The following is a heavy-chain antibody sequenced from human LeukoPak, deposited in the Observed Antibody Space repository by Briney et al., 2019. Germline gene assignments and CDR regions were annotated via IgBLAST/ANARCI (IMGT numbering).Heavy chain of an antibody. V-gene: IGHV3-73*01. J-gene: IGHJ4*02. D-gene: IGHD5-18*01. CDR3: TRHRNTAMVTGDFDY. CDR2: IRSKANSYAT. Sequence: PGGSLRLSCAAPGFTFSGSAMHWVRQASRKGLEWVGRIRSKANSYATSYAASVKGRFTISRDDSKNTAYLQMNSLKTEDTAVYYCTRHRNTAMVTGDFDYWGQGTLVTVSS. CDR1: GFTFSGSA.